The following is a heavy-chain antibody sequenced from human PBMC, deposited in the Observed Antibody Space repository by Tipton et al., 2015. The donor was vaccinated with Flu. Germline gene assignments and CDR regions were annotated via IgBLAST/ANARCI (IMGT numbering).Heavy chain of an antibody. D-gene: IGHD3-16*01. CDR2: IYYTGYP. CDR3: AKVLFGWVES. Sequence: TLSLTCTVSGGSISSSSHYWGWIRQAPGRGLEWVGSIYYTGYPYYNSSLKSRLAMSIDTSKKQFSLRLSSMTAADTAVYYCAKVLFGWVESWAQGTLVTVSS. V-gene: IGHV4-39*07. J-gene: IGHJ5*01. CDR1: GGSISSSSHY.